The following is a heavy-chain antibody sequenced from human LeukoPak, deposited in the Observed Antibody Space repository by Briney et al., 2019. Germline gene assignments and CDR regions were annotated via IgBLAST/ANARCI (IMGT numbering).Heavy chain of an antibody. D-gene: IGHD3-10*01. CDR2: IYSGGST. J-gene: IGHJ4*02. CDR1: GFTVSSNY. CDR3: ARGRDFTMVRGVIIGYFDY. Sequence: GGSLRLSCAASGFTVSSNYMSWVRQAPGKGLEWVSVIYSGGSTCYADSVKGRFTISRDNSKNTLYLQMNSLRAEDTAVYYCARGRDFTMVRGVIIGYFDYWGQGTLVTVSS. V-gene: IGHV3-66*01.